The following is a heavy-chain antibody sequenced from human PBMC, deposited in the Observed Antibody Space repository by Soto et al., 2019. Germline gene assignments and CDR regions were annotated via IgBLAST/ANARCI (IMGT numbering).Heavy chain of an antibody. V-gene: IGHV1-18*01. CDR3: VRDLDGSGSYYTDY. CDR1: GYMFISYG. CDR2: ISAYNGNT. J-gene: IGHJ4*02. D-gene: IGHD3-10*01. Sequence: ASLKVSCQTSGYMFISYGINWVRQAPGQGLEWMGWISAYNGNTKYAQNLQGRVTMTTDTSTSTAYMEMRSLRSDDTAVYYCVRDLDGSGSYYTDYWGPGTLVTVSS.